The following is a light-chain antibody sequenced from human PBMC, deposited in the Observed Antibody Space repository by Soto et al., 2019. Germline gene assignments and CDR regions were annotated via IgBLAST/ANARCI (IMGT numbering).Light chain of an antibody. Sequence: EIVMTQSPATLSVSPGERVSFSCRASQSIRSNLAWYQHKPGQAPRLLISDASAGATGIPDRFSDSGSGTDFSLTISRLEPEDFAVYYCQQYGRSPLTFGGGTKVDIK. V-gene: IGKV3-20*01. J-gene: IGKJ4*01. CDR3: QQYGRSPLT. CDR1: QSIRSN. CDR2: DAS.